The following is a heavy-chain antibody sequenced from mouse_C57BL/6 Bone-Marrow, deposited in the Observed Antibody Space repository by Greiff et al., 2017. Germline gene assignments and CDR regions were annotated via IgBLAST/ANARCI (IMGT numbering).Heavy chain of an antibody. Sequence: EVKLVESEGGLVQPGSSMKLSCTASGFTFSDYYMAWVRQVPEKGLEWVANINYDGSSTYYLDSLKSRFIISRDNAKNILYLQMSSLKSEDTATYYCARGLGPGWYFDYWGQGTTLTVSS. CDR3: ARGLGPGWYFDY. V-gene: IGHV5-16*01. D-gene: IGHD4-1*01. J-gene: IGHJ2*01. CDR2: INYDGSST. CDR1: GFTFSDYY.